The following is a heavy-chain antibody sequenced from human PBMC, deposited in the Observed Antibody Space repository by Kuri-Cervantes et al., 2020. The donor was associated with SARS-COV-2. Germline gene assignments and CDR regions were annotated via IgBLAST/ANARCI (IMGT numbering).Heavy chain of an antibody. Sequence: GSLRLSCTVSGGSISSSSYYWSWIRQPPGKGLEWIGYIYYSGSTNYNPSLKSRVTISVDTSKNQFSLKLSSVTAADTAVYYCARDRYDQMDVWGKGTTVTVSS. CDR3: ARDRYDQMDV. D-gene: IGHD3-3*01. J-gene: IGHJ6*04. V-gene: IGHV4-61*01. CDR1: GGSISSSSYY. CDR2: IYYSGST.